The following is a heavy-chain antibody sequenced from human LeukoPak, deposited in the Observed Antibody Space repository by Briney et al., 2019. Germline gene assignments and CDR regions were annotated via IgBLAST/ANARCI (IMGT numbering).Heavy chain of an antibody. CDR2: ISYDGSNK. CDR1: GFTFSSYA. Sequence: PGGSLRLSCAASGFTFSSYAMHWVRQAPGKGLEWGAVISYDGSNKYYADSVKGRFTISRDNSKNTLYLQMNSLRAEDTAVYYCARDTAAAFDYWGQGTLVTVSS. CDR3: ARDTAAAFDY. J-gene: IGHJ4*02. D-gene: IGHD6-13*01. V-gene: IGHV3-30-3*01.